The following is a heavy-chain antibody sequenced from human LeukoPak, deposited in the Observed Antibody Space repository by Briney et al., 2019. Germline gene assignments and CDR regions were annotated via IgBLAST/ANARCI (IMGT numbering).Heavy chain of an antibody. V-gene: IGHV4-31*03. D-gene: IGHD1-26*01. CDR3: ARGPLGASFVDY. CDR2: IYYSAST. CDR1: GGSVFSGGYY. Sequence: SQTLSLTCTVSGGSVFSGGYYWRWLRQHPGKGLEWLGYIYYSASTYYKPSLKSRVTISIDTSRAQFSLKLSSVTAADTAVYYCARGPLGASFVDYWGQGTLVTVSS. J-gene: IGHJ4*02.